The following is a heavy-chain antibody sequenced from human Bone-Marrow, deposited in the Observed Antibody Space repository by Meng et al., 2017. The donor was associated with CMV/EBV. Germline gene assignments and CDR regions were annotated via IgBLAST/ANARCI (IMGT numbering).Heavy chain of an antibody. D-gene: IGHD2-21*01. CDR1: GFTFSSYE. V-gene: IGHV3-48*03. Sequence: GESLKISCAASGFTFSSYEMNWGRQAPGKGLGWVSYISSSGSTIYYADSVKGRFTISRDNAQNSLYLQMNSLRAEDTAVYYCARIYCGGVCYPPDPWFDPWGQGTLVTVSS. J-gene: IGHJ5*02. CDR2: ISSSGSTI. CDR3: ARIYCGGVCYPPDPWFDP.